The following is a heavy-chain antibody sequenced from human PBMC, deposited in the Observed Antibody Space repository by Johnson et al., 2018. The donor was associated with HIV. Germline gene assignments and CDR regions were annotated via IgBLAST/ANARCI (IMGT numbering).Heavy chain of an antibody. CDR1: GFAVSSNY. V-gene: IGHV3-66*01. J-gene: IGHJ3*02. D-gene: IGHD6-13*01. Sequence: VQLMESGGGVVPPGRSLRLSCAASGFAVSSNYMSWVRQAPGKGLEWVSVIYSGGSTYYADSVKGRFTISRDNSKNTLYLQMNSLRAEDTAVYYCARTAGSDAFDIWGQGTMVTVSS. CDR2: IYSGGST. CDR3: ARTAGSDAFDI.